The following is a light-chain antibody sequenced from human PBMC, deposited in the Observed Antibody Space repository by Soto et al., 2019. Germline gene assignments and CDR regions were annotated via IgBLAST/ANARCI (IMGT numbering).Light chain of an antibody. J-gene: IGKJ1*01. CDR1: QSISSY. V-gene: IGKV1-39*01. CDR2: AAS. Sequence: DIQMTQSPSSLSASVGERVTITCRASQSISSYLNWYQQKPGKAPKLLIYAASSLQSGVPSRFSGSGSGTDFTLTISSLQPEDFATYYCQQSYSTFGQGTKVDIK. CDR3: QQSYST.